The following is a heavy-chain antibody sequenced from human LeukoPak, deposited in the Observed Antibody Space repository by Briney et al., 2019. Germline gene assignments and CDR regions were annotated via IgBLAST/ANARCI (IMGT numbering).Heavy chain of an antibody. V-gene: IGHV3-48*03. D-gene: IGHD1-1*01. CDR1: GFTVSNSE. Sequence: GGSLRLSCAASGFTVSNSEMNWVRQAPGKGLEWISYVRFTDTTIYYADSVKGRFTISRDNAKNSLYLQMNSLRTEDTALYYCAKDMEGSLWGQGTLVTVSS. J-gene: IGHJ4*02. CDR3: AKDMEGSL. CDR2: VRFTDTTI.